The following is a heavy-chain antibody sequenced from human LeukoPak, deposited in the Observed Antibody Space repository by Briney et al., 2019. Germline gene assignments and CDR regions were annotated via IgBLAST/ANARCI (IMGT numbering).Heavy chain of an antibody. J-gene: IGHJ4*02. D-gene: IGHD3-10*01. CDR3: ARYGSGSSRGRDLDY. CDR1: GYSFTSYW. Sequence: GESLKISCKGSGYSFTSYWIGWVRHMPGKGLEWMGIIYPGDSDTRYSPSFQGQVTISADKSISTAYLQWSSLKASDTAMYYCARYGSGSSRGRDLDYWGQGTLVTVSS. CDR2: IYPGDSDT. V-gene: IGHV5-51*01.